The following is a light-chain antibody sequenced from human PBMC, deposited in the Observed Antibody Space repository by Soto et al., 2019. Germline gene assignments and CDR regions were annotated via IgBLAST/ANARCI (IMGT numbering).Light chain of an antibody. CDR1: QGISSW. Sequence: DIQMTQSPSSVSASVGDRVTITCRASQGISSWLVWYQQKPGKAPHLLIYAASSLQSGVSSRFSGTISGTDFTLTISSLQPEDSATYYCQQANNFPLTFGGGTKVEIK. CDR3: QQANNFPLT. CDR2: AAS. J-gene: IGKJ4*01. V-gene: IGKV1-12*01.